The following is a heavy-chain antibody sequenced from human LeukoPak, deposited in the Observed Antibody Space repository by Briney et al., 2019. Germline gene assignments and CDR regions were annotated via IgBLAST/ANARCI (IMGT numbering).Heavy chain of an antibody. Sequence: GGSLRLSCAASGFTFSSYSMNWVRQAPGKGLEWVSSISSSSSYIYYADSVKGRFTISRDNSKNTLYLQMNSLRAEDTAVYYCAKVWYYYDSSGYYYWGQGTLVTVSS. D-gene: IGHD3-22*01. CDR2: ISSSSSYI. CDR3: AKVWYYYDSSGYYY. V-gene: IGHV3-21*04. CDR1: GFTFSSYS. J-gene: IGHJ4*02.